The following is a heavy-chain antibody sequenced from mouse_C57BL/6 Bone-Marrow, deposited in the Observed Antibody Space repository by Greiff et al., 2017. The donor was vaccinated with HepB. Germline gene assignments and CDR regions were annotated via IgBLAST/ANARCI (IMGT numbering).Heavy chain of an antibody. D-gene: IGHD1-1*01. J-gene: IGHJ2*01. Sequence: EVKVVESGAELVRPGASVKLSCTASGFNIKDDYMHWVKQRPEQGLEWIGWIDPENGDTEYASKFQGKATITADTSSNTAYLQLSSLTSEDTAVYYCTTFHYYGSSYDFDYWGQGTTLTVSS. V-gene: IGHV14-4*01. CDR2: IDPENGDT. CDR1: GFNIKDDY. CDR3: TTFHYYGSSYDFDY.